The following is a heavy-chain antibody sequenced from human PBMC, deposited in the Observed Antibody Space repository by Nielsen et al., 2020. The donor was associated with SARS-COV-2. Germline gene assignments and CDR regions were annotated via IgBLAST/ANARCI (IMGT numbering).Heavy chain of an antibody. Sequence: GGSLRLSCAASGFTFDDYAMHWVRQAPGKGLEWVSGISWNSGSIGYADSVKGRFTISRDNAKNSLYLQMNSLRAEDTALYYCARRSIGSAPYYFDYWGQGTLVTVSS. J-gene: IGHJ4*02. D-gene: IGHD2-15*01. CDR2: ISWNSGSI. CDR3: ARRSIGSAPYYFDY. V-gene: IGHV3-9*01. CDR1: GFTFDDYA.